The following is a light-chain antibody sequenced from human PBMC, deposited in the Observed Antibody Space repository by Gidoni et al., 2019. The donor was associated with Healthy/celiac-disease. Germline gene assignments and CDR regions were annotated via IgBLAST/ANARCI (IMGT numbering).Light chain of an antibody. CDR2: GAS. Sequence: EIVMTQSPATLSVSPGERATLSCRASQSVSSNLAWYQQKPGQAPRPLIYGASTRATGIPARFSGSGSGTELTLTISSLQSEDFAVYYCQQYNNWPPWTFGQGTKVEIK. CDR1: QSVSSN. V-gene: IGKV3-15*01. CDR3: QQYNNWPPWT. J-gene: IGKJ1*01.